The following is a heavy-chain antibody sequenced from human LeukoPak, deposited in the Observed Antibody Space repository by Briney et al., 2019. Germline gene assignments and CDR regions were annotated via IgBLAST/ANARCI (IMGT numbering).Heavy chain of an antibody. Sequence: SETLSLTXTVSGGSISSYYWSWIRQAPGKGLEWIGYIYYSGSTNYNPSLKSRVTISVDTSKNQFSLKLSSVTAADTAVYYCARRDRFLEWAISPWGQGTLVTVSS. V-gene: IGHV4-59*01. D-gene: IGHD3-3*01. J-gene: IGHJ5*02. CDR3: ARRDRFLEWAISP. CDR2: IYYSGST. CDR1: GGSISSYY.